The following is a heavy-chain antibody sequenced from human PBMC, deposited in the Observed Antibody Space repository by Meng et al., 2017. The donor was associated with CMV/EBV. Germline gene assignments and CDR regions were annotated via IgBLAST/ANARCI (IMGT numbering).Heavy chain of an antibody. CDR2: INHSGST. J-gene: IGHJ6*02. V-gene: IGHV4-34*01. CDR3: ERIGAEYYDFWSGYYTDYYYGMDV. D-gene: IGHD3-3*01. Sequence: TLSLTCAVYGGSSSGLSWSWIRQPPGKGLEWIGEINHSGSTNYNPSLKNRVTISVDTAKNQFSMKLSSVTAADTAVYYWERIGAEYYDFWSGYYTDYYYGMDVWGQGTTVTVSS. CDR1: GGSSSGLS.